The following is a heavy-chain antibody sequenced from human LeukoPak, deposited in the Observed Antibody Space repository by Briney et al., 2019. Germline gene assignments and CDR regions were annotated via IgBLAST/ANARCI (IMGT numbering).Heavy chain of an antibody. D-gene: IGHD3-22*01. CDR1: GGSFSGYY. CDR3: ARHRTIYYDNSGYWV. J-gene: IGHJ4*02. Sequence: PSETLSLTCAVYGGSFSGYYWSWIRQPPGKGLEWIGEINHSGSTNYNPSLKSRVTISVDTSKNQFSLKLTSVTAADTAVYYCARHRTIYYDNSGYWVWGQGTLVTDSS. V-gene: IGHV4-34*01. CDR2: INHSGST.